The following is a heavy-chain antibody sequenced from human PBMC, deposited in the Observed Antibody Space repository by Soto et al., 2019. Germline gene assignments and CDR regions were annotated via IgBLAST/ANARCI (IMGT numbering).Heavy chain of an antibody. Sequence: PGGSLRLSCAASGFTFSSYAMHWVRQAPGKGLEWVAVISYDGSNKYYADSVKGRFTISRDNSKNTLYLQMNSLSAEDTAVYYCAKVAGYYGSGQIGYFDFWGQGILVTVSS. CDR2: ISYDGSNK. CDR3: AKVAGYYGSGQIGYFDF. V-gene: IGHV3-30-3*01. D-gene: IGHD3-10*01. CDR1: GFTFSSYA. J-gene: IGHJ4*02.